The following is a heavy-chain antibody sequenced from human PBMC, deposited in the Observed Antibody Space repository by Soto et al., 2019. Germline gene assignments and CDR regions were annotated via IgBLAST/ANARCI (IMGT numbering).Heavy chain of an antibody. J-gene: IGHJ6*02. CDR1: GGSISSGGYY. CDR3: ARESCSSTSCFYYYGMDV. D-gene: IGHD2-2*01. Sequence: PSETLSLTCTVSGGSISSGGYYWSWIRQHPGKGLEWIGYIYYSGSTYYNPSLKSRVTISVDTSKNQFSLKLSSVTAADTAVYYCARESCSSTSCFYYYGMDVWGQGTTVTVSS. CDR2: IYYSGST. V-gene: IGHV4-31*03.